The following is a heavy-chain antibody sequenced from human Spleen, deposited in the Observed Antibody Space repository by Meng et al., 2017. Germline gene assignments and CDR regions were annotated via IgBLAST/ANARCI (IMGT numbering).Heavy chain of an antibody. D-gene: IGHD1-26*01. CDR2: IIPIMGTS. CDR3: ARYDGGATEFDY. J-gene: IGHJ4*02. V-gene: IGHV1-69*05. Sequence: SVKVSCKASGGTFSSYSIGWVRQAPGQGLEWMGGIIPIMGTSYYAQKFQGRVTITTDESSSTAYMELSSLRSEDTAVYYCARYDGGATEFDYWGQGTLVTVSS. CDR1: GGTFSSYS.